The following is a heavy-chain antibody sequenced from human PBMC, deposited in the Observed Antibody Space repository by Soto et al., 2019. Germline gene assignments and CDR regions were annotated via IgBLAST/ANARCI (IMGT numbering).Heavy chain of an antibody. CDR1: GGSFSGYY. Sequence: PSETLSLTCAVYGGSFSGYYWSWIRQPPGKGLEWIGEINHSGSTNYNPSLKSRVTISVDTSKNQFSLKRSSVTAADTAVYYCAMLNRGDVDTAMVTDYWGQGTLVTVSS. D-gene: IGHD5-18*01. V-gene: IGHV4-34*01. J-gene: IGHJ4*02. CDR3: AMLNRGDVDTAMVTDY. CDR2: INHSGST.